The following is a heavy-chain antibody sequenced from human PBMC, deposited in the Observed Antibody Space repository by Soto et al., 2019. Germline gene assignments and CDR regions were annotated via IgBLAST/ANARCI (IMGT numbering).Heavy chain of an antibody. J-gene: IGHJ3*02. D-gene: IGHD3-22*01. CDR2: IKRDGSET. Sequence: SLRLSCAASGFIFSPYWMSWVRQAPGKGLEWVANIKRDGSETHYVDSVKGRFTISRDNTKKSLYLQMKSLRVEDTAVYYCARDAYNYDSSGYYRYYAFDIWGQVTMVTVSS. CDR1: GFIFSPYW. V-gene: IGHV3-7*01. CDR3: ARDAYNYDSSGYYRYYAFDI.